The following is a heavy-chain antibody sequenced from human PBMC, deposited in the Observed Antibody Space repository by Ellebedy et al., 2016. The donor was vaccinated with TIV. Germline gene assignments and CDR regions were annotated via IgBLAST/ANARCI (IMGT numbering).Heavy chain of an antibody. J-gene: IGHJ4*02. CDR3: ARERRDYGDYGYFDY. D-gene: IGHD4-17*01. Sequence: AASVKVSCKSSGYTFTGHYLHWVRQAPGQGLEWMGWISPESGGTSYTQKFQGRVTMTRDTSIGTAYMELMRLRSDDTAVYYCARERRDYGDYGYFDYWGQGTLVTVSS. CDR1: GYTFTGHY. V-gene: IGHV1-2*02. CDR2: ISPESGGT.